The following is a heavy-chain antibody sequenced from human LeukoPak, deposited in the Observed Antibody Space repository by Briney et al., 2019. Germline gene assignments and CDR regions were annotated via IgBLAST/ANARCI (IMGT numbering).Heavy chain of an antibody. CDR1: GGTFSSYA. CDR2: IIPILDIA. Sequence: SVKVSCKASGGTFSSYAISWVRQAPGQGLEWMGRIIPILDIANYAQKFQGRVTITADKSTSTAYMELSSLRSEDTAVYYCARGDYGDSPFDYWGQGTLVTVSS. J-gene: IGHJ4*02. V-gene: IGHV1-69*04. CDR3: ARGDYGDSPFDY. D-gene: IGHD4-17*01.